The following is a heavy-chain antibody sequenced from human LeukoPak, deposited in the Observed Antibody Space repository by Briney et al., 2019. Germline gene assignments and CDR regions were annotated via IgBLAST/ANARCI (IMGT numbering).Heavy chain of an antibody. J-gene: IGHJ4*02. CDR3: ARAPTGIAVAPEFDY. V-gene: IGHV1-18*01. CDR1: GYSFTLYA. Sequence: ASVKVSCKASGYSFTLYAMNWVRQAPGQGLEWMGWISAYNGNTNYAQKLQGRVTMTTDTSTSTAYMELRSLRSDDTAVYYCARAPTGIAVAPEFDYWGQGTLVTVSS. CDR2: ISAYNGNT. D-gene: IGHD6-19*01.